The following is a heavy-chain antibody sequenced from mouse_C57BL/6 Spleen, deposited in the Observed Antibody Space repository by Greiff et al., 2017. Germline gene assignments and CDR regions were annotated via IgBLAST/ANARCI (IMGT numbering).Heavy chain of an antibody. J-gene: IGHJ2*01. CDR2: ISYDGSN. CDR1: GYSITSGYY. V-gene: IGHV3-6*01. CDR3: ARDETIFDY. D-gene: IGHD1-1*02. Sequence: EVQVVESGPGLVKPSQSLSLSCSVTGYSITSGYYWNWIRQFPGNKLEWMGYISYDGSNNYNPSLKNRISITRDTSKNQFFLKLNSVTTEDTATYYCARDETIFDYWGQGTTLTVSS.